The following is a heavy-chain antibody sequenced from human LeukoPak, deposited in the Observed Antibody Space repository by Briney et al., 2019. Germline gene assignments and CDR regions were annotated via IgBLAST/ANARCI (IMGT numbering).Heavy chain of an antibody. CDR2: TYTSGST. D-gene: IGHD3-10*01. CDR1: GGSISSGSYY. J-gene: IGHJ3*02. CDR3: ARDSSGSGSYWDDAFDI. V-gene: IGHV4-61*02. Sequence: PSQTLSLTCTVSGGSISSGSYYWSWIRQPAGKGLEWIGRTYTSGSTNYNPSLKSRVTISVDTSKNQFSLKLSSVTAADTAVYYCARDSSGSGSYWDDAFDIWGQGTMVTVSS.